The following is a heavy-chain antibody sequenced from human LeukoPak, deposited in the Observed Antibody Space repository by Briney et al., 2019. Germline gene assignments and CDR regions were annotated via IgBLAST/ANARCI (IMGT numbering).Heavy chain of an antibody. CDR1: GYTFTGYY. J-gene: IGHJ4*02. V-gene: IGHV1-2*02. Sequence: GASVKVSCKASGYTFTGYYMHWVRQAPGQGLEWMGWINPNSGGTNYAQKFQGRVTMTRDTSISTAYMELSRLRSDDTAVYYCARGIVVAGYPKFDYWGQGTLVTVSS. CDR3: ARGIVVAGYPKFDY. CDR2: INPNSGGT. D-gene: IGHD6-19*01.